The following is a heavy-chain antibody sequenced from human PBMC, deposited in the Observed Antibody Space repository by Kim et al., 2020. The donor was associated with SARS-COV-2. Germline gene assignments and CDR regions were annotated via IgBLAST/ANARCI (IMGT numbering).Heavy chain of an antibody. Sequence: GGSLRLSCAASGFTFDDYAMHWVRQAPGKGLEWVSGISWNSGSIGYADSVKGRFTISRDNAKNSLYLQMNSLRAEDTALYYCAKDKGLGTFDAFDIWGQGTMVTVSS. D-gene: IGHD7-27*01. V-gene: IGHV3-9*01. J-gene: IGHJ3*02. CDR2: ISWNSGSI. CDR1: GFTFDDYA. CDR3: AKDKGLGTFDAFDI.